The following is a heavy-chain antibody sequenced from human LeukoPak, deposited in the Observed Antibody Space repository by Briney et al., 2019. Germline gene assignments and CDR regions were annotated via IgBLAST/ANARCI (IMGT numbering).Heavy chain of an antibody. CDR3: AREGYSSGWPHYGMDV. Sequence: GGSLRLSCAASGFTFSSYSMNWVRQAPGKGLEWVSSNSSSSSYIYYADSVKGRFTISRDNAKNSLYLQMNSLRAEDTAVYYCAREGYSSGWPHYGMDVWGQGTTVTVSS. V-gene: IGHV3-21*01. J-gene: IGHJ6*02. CDR2: NSSSSSYI. CDR1: GFTFSSYS. D-gene: IGHD6-19*01.